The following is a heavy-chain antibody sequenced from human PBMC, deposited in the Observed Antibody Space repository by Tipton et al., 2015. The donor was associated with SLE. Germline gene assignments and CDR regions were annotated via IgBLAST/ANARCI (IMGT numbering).Heavy chain of an antibody. J-gene: IGHJ4*02. V-gene: IGHV4-34*01. CDR3: ARSTDYYGSGSYLDY. CDR2: INHSGST. D-gene: IGHD3-10*01. Sequence: LRLSCAVYGGSFSGYYWSWIRQPPGKGLEWIGEINHSGSTNYNPSLKSRVTISVDTSKNQFSLQLSSVTAADTAVYYCARSTDYYGSGSYLDYWGQGTLVTVSS. CDR1: GGSFSGYY.